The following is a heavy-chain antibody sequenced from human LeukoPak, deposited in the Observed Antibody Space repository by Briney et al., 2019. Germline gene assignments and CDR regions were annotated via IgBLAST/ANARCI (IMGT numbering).Heavy chain of an antibody. J-gene: IGHJ6*03. CDR1: VRSFSGYY. CDR3: ARGYYGSGSHCCHMDV. D-gene: IGHD3-10*01. V-gene: IGHV4-34*01. Sequence: SETLSLTCAVYVRSFSGYYWSWIRQPPGKGLEWIGEINHSGSTNYNSSLKSRVTISVDTSKNQFSLKLSSVIAADTAVYYCARGYYGSGSHCCHMDVWGKGTTITVS. CDR2: INHSGST.